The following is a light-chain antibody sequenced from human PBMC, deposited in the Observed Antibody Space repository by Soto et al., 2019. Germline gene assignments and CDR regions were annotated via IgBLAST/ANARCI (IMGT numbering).Light chain of an antibody. J-gene: IGKJ1*01. CDR1: QSVSSSY. CDR3: QQYGSSPGT. Sequence: EIVLTQSPGTLSLSPGERATLSCRASQSVSSSYLAWYQQKTGRAPRLLIYGASNRATGIPDRFSGSVSGTDFTFTISRLEPEDFAVYYCQQYGSSPGTFGQGTKV. V-gene: IGKV3-20*01. CDR2: GAS.